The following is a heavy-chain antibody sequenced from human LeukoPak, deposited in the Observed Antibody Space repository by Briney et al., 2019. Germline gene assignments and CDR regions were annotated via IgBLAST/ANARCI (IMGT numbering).Heavy chain of an antibody. V-gene: IGHV1-2*02. CDR1: GYTFTVYY. CDR3: AREYSYGPDLDY. D-gene: IGHD5-18*01. J-gene: IGHJ4*02. Sequence: ASVKVSCKASGYTFTVYYMHWLRQPPGPGLEWMGWINPNSGGTNYAQKFQGRVTMTRDTSISTAYMELSRLRSDDTAVYYCAREYSYGPDLDYWGQGTRVTVSS. CDR2: INPNSGGT.